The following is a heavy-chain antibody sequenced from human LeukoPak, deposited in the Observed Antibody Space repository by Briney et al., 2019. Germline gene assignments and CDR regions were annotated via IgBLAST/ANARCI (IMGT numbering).Heavy chain of an antibody. D-gene: IGHD6-6*01. V-gene: IGHV3-9*01. CDR2: ISWNRGDI. CDR1: GFTFDDYA. J-gene: IGHJ6*02. CDR3: AKGTSSSVYYYYGMDV. Sequence: GRSLRLSCAASGFTFDDYAMYWVRQAPGKGLEWVSGISWNRGDIGYADTVKGRFTLSRDNAKNSLYLQMNSLRVEDTALYYCAKGTSSSVYYYYGMDVWGQGTTVTVSS.